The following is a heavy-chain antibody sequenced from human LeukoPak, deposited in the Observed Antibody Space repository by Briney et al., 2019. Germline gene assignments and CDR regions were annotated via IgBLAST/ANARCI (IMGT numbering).Heavy chain of an antibody. CDR1: GFTVSINY. D-gene: IGHD3-16*01. CDR2: ITSDSNLI. V-gene: IGHV3-21*06. J-gene: IGHJ4*02. CDR3: ASGGATVWGY. Sequence: PGGSLRLSCAASGFTVSINYMSGLRQSPGKGLEWISAITSDSNLISYADSMRGRITISRDNAENSVYLQMTGLRAEDTAIYYCASGGATVWGYWGQGALVIVSS.